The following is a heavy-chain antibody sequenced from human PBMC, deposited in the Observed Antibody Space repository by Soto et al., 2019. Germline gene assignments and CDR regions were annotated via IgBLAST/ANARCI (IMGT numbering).Heavy chain of an antibody. J-gene: IGHJ6*03. CDR1: GYTFTSYA. D-gene: IGHD6-19*01. CDR3: ARATKIAVPYYMDV. Sequence: ASVKVSCKASGYTFTSYAMHWVRQAPGQRLEWMGWINAGNGNTKYSQKFQGRVTITRDTSASTAYMELSSLRSEDTAVYYCARATKIAVPYYMDVWGKGTTVTVSS. CDR2: INAGNGNT. V-gene: IGHV1-3*01.